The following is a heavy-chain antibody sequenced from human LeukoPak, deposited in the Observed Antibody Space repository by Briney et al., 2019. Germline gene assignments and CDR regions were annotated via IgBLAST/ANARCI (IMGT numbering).Heavy chain of an antibody. V-gene: IGHV3-7*03. CDR3: AKDKYSSSSGLIDY. J-gene: IGHJ4*02. D-gene: IGHD6-13*01. CDR2: IKQDGSEK. Sequence: GGSLRLSCAASGFTFSSYWVSWVRQAPGKGLEWVANIKQDGSEKYYVDSVKGRFTISRDNAKNSLYLQMNSLRAEDTALYYCAKDKYSSSSGLIDYWGQGTLVTVSS. CDR1: GFTFSSYW.